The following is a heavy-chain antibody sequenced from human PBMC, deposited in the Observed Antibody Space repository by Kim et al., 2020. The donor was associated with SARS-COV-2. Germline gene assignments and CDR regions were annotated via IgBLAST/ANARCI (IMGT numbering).Heavy chain of an antibody. CDR3: ARAGGSYSIRIDLPY. V-gene: IGHV3-30*04. CDR1: GFTFSSYA. D-gene: IGHD1-26*01. J-gene: IGHJ4*02. CDR2: ISYDGSTK. Sequence: GGSLRLSCAASGFTFSSYAMHWVRQAPGKGLEWVAVISYDGSTKYYADSVKGRFTISRDNSKNTLYLQMNSLRAEDTAVYYCARAGGSYSIRIDLPYWGQGTLVTVSS.